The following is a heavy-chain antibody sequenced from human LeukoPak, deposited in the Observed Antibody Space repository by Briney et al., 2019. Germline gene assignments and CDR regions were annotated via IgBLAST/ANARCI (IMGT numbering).Heavy chain of an antibody. J-gene: IGHJ4*02. CDR2: IKQDGSEK. Sequence: PGGSLRLSCAASGFTFSSYWMSWVRQAPGKGLEWVANIKQDGSEKYYVDSVKGRFTISRDNAKNSLYLQMNNLRAEDTAVYYCARDLGYCGGDCYSDWGQGTLVTVSS. V-gene: IGHV3-7*01. CDR1: GFTFSSYW. D-gene: IGHD2-21*02. CDR3: ARDLGYCGGDCYSD.